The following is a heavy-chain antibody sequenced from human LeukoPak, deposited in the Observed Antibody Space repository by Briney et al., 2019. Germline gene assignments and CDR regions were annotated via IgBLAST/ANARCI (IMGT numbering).Heavy chain of an antibody. Sequence: SETLSLTCTVSGGSISTSNYYWGWIRQPPGKGLEWIGNIYSSGSTYYNASLQSRVTISIDTSKNQFSLRLNSVTAADTAVYYCAKSGGYGLIDYWGQGTRVTVSS. J-gene: IGHJ4*02. CDR2: IYSSGST. V-gene: IGHV4-39*01. CDR1: GGSISTSNYY. D-gene: IGHD1-26*01. CDR3: AKSGGYGLIDY.